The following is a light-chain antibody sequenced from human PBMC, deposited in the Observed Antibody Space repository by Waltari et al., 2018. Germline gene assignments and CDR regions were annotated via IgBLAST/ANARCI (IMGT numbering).Light chain of an antibody. V-gene: IGKV3-11*01. Sequence: EIVLTQSPATLPLSPGERASLSCRASQNIDNYLAWYQLKPGQVPRLLIYDASNRATGIPARFSGSGSGADFTLIISSLEPEDVAVYYCHQRSKWPLTFGGGTKVEIK. J-gene: IGKJ4*01. CDR3: HQRSKWPLT. CDR2: DAS. CDR1: QNIDNY.